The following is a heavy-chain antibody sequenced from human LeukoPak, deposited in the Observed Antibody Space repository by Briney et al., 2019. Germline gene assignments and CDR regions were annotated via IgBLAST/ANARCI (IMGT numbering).Heavy chain of an antibody. J-gene: IGHJ3*02. Sequence: PSETLTLTCSVSGASVRSDHWNWIRQSPGKGLEWIAYMHGSGSPNYNPSLASRLTLSVDATENQLSLKLSSVTAANTAVYFCARDLSINAFDIWGPGTLVTVSS. D-gene: IGHD2/OR15-2a*01. V-gene: IGHV4-59*02. CDR1: GASVRSDH. CDR2: MHGSGSP. CDR3: ARDLSINAFDI.